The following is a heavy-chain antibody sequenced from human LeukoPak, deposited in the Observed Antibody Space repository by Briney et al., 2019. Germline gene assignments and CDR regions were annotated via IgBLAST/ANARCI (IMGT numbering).Heavy chain of an antibody. V-gene: IGHV3-48*01. J-gene: IGHJ6*03. CDR2: ISSSSSTI. CDR3: AKTFCSGGTCYPYNYYYMDV. D-gene: IGHD2-15*01. Sequence: GGSLRLSCAASGFTFSSYSMNWVRQAPGKGLEWVSYISSSSSTIYYADSVKGRFTISRDNSKNTVYLQMNSLRPEDTAVYYCAKTFCSGGTCYPYNYYYMDVWGKGTAVTVSS. CDR1: GFTFSSYS.